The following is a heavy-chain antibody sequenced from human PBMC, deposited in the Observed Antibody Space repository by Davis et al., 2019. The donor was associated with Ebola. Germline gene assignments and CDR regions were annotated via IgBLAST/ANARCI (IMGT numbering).Heavy chain of an antibody. CDR1: GFTFSSYW. Sequence: GESLKISCAASGFTFSSYWMSWVRQAPGKGLEWVSAISGSGGTTHYADSVKGRLTISRDNAKNTLFLQVNSLRAEGTAVYYCAKAQPSAYNYNDYWGQGTLVTVSS. CDR2: ISGSGGTT. D-gene: IGHD2-2*01. J-gene: IGHJ4*02. CDR3: AKAQPSAYNYNDY. V-gene: IGHV3-23*01.